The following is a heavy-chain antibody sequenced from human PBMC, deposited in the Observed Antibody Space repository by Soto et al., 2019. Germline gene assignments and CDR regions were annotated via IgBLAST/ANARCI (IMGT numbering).Heavy chain of an antibody. CDR2: INTHNGNT. CDR1: GGTFSSYG. Sequence: ASVKVSCKASGGTFSSYGISRVRQAPGEGLEWLGWINTHNGNTNYAQNLQGRVFMTADTSTNTAYMELRSLRSDDTAIYFCTREGSAPYYYYAMDAWGQGTTVTVSS. D-gene: IGHD3-10*01. V-gene: IGHV1-18*01. J-gene: IGHJ6*02. CDR3: TREGSAPYYYYAMDA.